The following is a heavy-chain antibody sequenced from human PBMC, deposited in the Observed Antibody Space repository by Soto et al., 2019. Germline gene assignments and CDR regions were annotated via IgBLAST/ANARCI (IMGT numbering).Heavy chain of an antibody. D-gene: IGHD6-13*01. Sequence: SVKVSCKASGGTFSSYAISWVRQAPGQGLEWMGGIIPIFGTANYAQKFQGRVTITADESTSTAYMELSSLRSEDTAVYYCARDMIAAASAWGYYYYGMDVWGQGTTVTAP. V-gene: IGHV1-69*13. CDR3: ARDMIAAASAWGYYYYGMDV. J-gene: IGHJ6*02. CDR1: GGTFSSYA. CDR2: IIPIFGTA.